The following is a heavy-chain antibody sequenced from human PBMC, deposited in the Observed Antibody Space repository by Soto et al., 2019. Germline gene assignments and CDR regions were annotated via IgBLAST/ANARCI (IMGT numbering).Heavy chain of an antibody. V-gene: IGHV4-59*01. CDR3: ARDNGEMATKD. D-gene: IGHD5-12*01. CDR1: GGSISSYY. CDR2: IYYSGST. Sequence: TLSLTCTVSGGSISSYYWSWIRQPPGKGLEWIGYIYYSGSTNYNPSLKSRVTISVDTSKNQFSLKLSSVTAADTAVYYCARDNGEMATKDWGQGTLVTVSS. J-gene: IGHJ4*02.